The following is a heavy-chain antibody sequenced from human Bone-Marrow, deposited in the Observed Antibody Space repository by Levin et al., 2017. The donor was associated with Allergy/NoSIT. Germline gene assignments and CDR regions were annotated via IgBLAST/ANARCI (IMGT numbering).Heavy chain of an antibody. CDR3: ARGTGDQHYNWFDP. Sequence: NPGGSLRLSCAASGFTFSDYSMCWVRQAPGRGLEWVSCITSSSGHTYYADSVKGRFTISRDNAKKSLFLQMNRLRAAETAVDYCARGTGDQHYNWFDPWGQGTLVTVSS. CDR1: GFTFSDYS. J-gene: IGHJ5*02. V-gene: IGHV3-21*01. CDR2: ITSSSGHT. D-gene: IGHD4-17*01.